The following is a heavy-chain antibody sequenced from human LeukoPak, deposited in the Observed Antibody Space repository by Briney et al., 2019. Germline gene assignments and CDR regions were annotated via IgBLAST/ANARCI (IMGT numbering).Heavy chain of an antibody. CDR2: ISCDGSNK. J-gene: IGHJ4*02. Sequence: GGSLRLSCAASGFTFSSYAMHWVRQAPGKGLEWVAVISCDGSNKYYADSVKGRFTISRDNSKNTLYLQMNSLRAEDTAVYYCARDDCSSTSCYKNFDYWGQGTLVTVSS. CDR1: GFTFSSYA. CDR3: ARDDCSSTSCYKNFDY. V-gene: IGHV3-30-3*01. D-gene: IGHD2-2*02.